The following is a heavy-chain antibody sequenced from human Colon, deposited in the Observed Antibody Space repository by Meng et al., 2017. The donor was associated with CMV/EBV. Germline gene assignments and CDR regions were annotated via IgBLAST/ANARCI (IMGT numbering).Heavy chain of an antibody. CDR2: ISAYTGDT. D-gene: IGHD1-26*01. CDR3: VRESQSGSYIYLQH. J-gene: IGHJ1*01. CDR1: GYPFTNYG. V-gene: IGHV1-18*01. Sequence: VQLVYSGAEVKKPGASVKDSLKASGYPFTNYGISWVRQAPGQGLEWMGWISAYTGDTYYAQKFQGRVTMTTDTSTSTAYMELRSLRSDDTAVYYCVRESQSGSYIYLQHWGQGTLVTVSS.